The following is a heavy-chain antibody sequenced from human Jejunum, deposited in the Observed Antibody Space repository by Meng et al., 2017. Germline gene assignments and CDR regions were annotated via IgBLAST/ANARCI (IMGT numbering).Heavy chain of an antibody. CDR2: INYSGST. D-gene: IGHD6-19*01. Sequence: GSLRLSCNVSGYTISSGYYWGWIRQPPGKGLEWIGNINYSGSTYYNPSLKSRVTISVDTSNNQFSLKLTYVTAADTAIYYCVKVGAVAGTSVWFDPWGQGTLVTVSS. V-gene: IGHV4-38-2*02. J-gene: IGHJ5*02. CDR3: VKVGAVAGTSVWFDP. CDR1: GYTISSGYY.